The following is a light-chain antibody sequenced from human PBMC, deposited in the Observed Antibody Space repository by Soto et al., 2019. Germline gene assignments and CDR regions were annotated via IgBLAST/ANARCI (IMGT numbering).Light chain of an antibody. CDR1: QDISHY. CDR2: DAS. J-gene: IGKJ1*01. V-gene: IGKV1-33*01. CDR3: QQYHNLRT. Sequence: DIQMTQSPSSLPASVGDRVTITCQASQDISHYLNWYQQKPGKAPKLLIYDASNLQTGVPSRFSASGSGTDFTFTISSLQPEDIATYYCQQYHNLRTFGQGTKVEIK.